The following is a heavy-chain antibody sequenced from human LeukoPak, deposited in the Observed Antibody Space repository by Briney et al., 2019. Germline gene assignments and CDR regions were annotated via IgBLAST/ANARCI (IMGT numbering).Heavy chain of an antibody. CDR2: IHTSGSA. CDR3: ARDIVYLIDEDYG. J-gene: IGHJ4*02. CDR1: GSSFNTYY. Sequence: SETLSLTCSVSGSSFNTYYWSRIRQPAGKALEWIGRIHTSGSADYSPSLQSRVTISVDMSKKEFSLKLTSVTAADTAVYYCARDIVYLIDEDYGWGQGILVTVSS. D-gene: IGHD4-17*01. V-gene: IGHV4-4*07.